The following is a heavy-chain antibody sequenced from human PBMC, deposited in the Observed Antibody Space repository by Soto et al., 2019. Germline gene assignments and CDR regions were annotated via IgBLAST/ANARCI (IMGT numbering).Heavy chain of an antibody. D-gene: IGHD2-21*01. CDR1: GFTFSSYG. CDR2: IWYDGNNK. J-gene: IGHJ4*02. CDR3: ARGLHSLFDY. V-gene: IGHV3-33*01. Sequence: GGSLRLSCAASGFTFSSYGMHWVRQAPGKGLEWVAVIWYDGNNKYYADSVKGRFTISRDNSNNTLYVQMTSLRAEDTAVYYCARGLHSLFDYWGQGTLVTVSS.